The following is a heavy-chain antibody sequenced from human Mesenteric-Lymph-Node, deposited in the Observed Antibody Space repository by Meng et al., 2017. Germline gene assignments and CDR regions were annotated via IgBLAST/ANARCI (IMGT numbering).Heavy chain of an antibody. V-gene: IGHV3-23*01. CDR2: ISGSGGSI. CDR1: GFTFSSYA. J-gene: IGHJ1*01. Sequence: GSLRLSCAASGFTFSSYAMSWVRQAPGKGLEWVSAISGSGGSIYYADSVKGRFTISRDNSKNTLYLQMNSLRAEDTAVYYCAKVATYCGGDCYTEYFQHWGQGTLVTVSS. CDR3: AKVATYCGGDCYTEYFQH. D-gene: IGHD2-21*02.